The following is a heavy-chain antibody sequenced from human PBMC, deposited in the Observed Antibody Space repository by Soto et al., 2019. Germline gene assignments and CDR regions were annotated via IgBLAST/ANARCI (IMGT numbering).Heavy chain of an antibody. D-gene: IGHD1-1*01. CDR1: GGTFSNYP. CDR2: IIPIFGTV. CDR3: ARGNHRCLQLWYFYL. V-gene: IGHV1-69*12. Sequence: QVQLVQSGAEVKKPGSSVKVSCKASGGTFSNYPISWVRQAPGQGLEWMGGIIPIFGTVNYAQKFQGRATITADESTSTAYRELSSLRSEDTAVYYCARGNHRCLQLWYFYLWGRGTLVTVSS. J-gene: IGHJ2*01.